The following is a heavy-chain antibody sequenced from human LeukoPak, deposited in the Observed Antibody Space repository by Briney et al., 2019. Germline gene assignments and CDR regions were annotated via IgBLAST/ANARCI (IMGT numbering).Heavy chain of an antibody. V-gene: IGHV3-21*01. J-gene: IGHJ4*02. CDR2: ISSSSSYI. CDR1: GFTFSSYA. Sequence: PGGSLRLSCAASGFTFSSYAMSWVRQAPGKGLEWVSSISSSSSYIYYADSVKGRFTISRDNAKNSLYLQMNSLRAEDTAVYYCARFEGGNDYWGQGTLVTVSS. CDR3: ARFEGGNDY. D-gene: IGHD3-16*01.